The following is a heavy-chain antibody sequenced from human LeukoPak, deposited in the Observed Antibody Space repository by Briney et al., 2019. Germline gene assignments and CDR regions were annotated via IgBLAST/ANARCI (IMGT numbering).Heavy chain of an antibody. CDR3: ARPISDSSGYYFVDY. CDR1: GYSFTSYW. V-gene: IGHV5-51*01. J-gene: IGHJ4*02. CDR2: IYPGDSDT. D-gene: IGHD3-22*01. Sequence: ESLKISCKGSGYSFTSYWIGWVRQMPGKGLEWMGIIYPGDSDTRYSPSFQGQVTISADKSISTAYLQWSSLKASDTAMYYCARPISDSSGYYFVDYWGQGTLVTVSS.